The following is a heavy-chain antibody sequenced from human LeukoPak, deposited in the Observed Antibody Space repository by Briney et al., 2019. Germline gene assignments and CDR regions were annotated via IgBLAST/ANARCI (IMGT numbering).Heavy chain of an antibody. CDR2: IYYSGST. V-gene: IGHV4-30-4*01. J-gene: IGHJ4*02. CDR3: ARVSPARLTVGDY. D-gene: IGHD6-6*01. Sequence: SQTLSLTCTVSGGSISSGDYYWSWIRQPPGKGLEWIGYIYYSGSTYYNPSLKSRVTISVDTSKNQFSLKLSSVTAADTAVYYCARVSPARLTVGDYWGQGTLVTVSS. CDR1: GGSISSGDYY.